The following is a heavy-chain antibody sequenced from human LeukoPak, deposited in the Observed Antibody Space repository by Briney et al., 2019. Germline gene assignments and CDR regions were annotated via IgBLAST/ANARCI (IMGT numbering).Heavy chain of an antibody. CDR1: GYSLRNGYH. V-gene: IGHV4-38-2*02. J-gene: IGHJ5*02. Sequence: SETLSLTCTVSGYSLRNGYHWAWFRQPPGKGLEWIGRIYTSGSTNYNPSLKSRVTISVDTSKNQFSLKLSSVTAADTAVYYCARDSGTTGEVKFDPWGQGTLVTVSS. CDR2: IYTSGST. CDR3: ARDSGTTGEVKFDP. D-gene: IGHD3-10*01.